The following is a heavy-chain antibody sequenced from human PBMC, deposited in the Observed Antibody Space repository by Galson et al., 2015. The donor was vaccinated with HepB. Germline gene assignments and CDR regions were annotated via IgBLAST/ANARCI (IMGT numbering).Heavy chain of an antibody. Sequence: SLRLSCAASGFTFSSYWMSWVRQAPGKGLEWVANIKQDGSEKYYVDSVKGRFTISRDNSKNTLYLQMNSLRAEDTAVYYCARDLGWLQPDYWGQGTLVTVSS. D-gene: IGHD5-24*01. J-gene: IGHJ4*02. V-gene: IGHV3-7*01. CDR2: IKQDGSEK. CDR1: GFTFSSYW. CDR3: ARDLGWLQPDY.